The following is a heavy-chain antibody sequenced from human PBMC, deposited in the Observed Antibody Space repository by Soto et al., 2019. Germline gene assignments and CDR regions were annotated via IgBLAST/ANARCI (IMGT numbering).Heavy chain of an antibody. J-gene: IGHJ4*02. CDR2: IIPIFGTA. D-gene: IGHD3-10*01. V-gene: IGHV1-69*12. Sequence: QVQLVQSGAEVKKPGSSVKVSCKASGGTFSSYAISWVRQAPGQGLEWMGGIIPIFGTANSAQKFQGRVTITADESTSTAYMELSSLRSEDTAVYYCASSSRLGELDNPPIDYWGQGTLVTVSS. CDR3: ASSSRLGELDNPPIDY. CDR1: GGTFSSYA.